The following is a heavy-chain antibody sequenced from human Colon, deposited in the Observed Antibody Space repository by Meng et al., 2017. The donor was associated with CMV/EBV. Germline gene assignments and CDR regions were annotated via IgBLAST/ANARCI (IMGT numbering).Heavy chain of an antibody. CDR2: MNPYNGKT. J-gene: IGHJ4*02. D-gene: IGHD6-19*01. Sequence: QVQLVQSGAEVKRPGPSVKIACKASGYTFTSYEITWVRQAPGQGLEWMGYMNPYNGKTGYVQKFQGRVTMTRDTSISTAYMELSSLRSDDTAVYYCTRGQFFSDYWGQGTLVTVSS. V-gene: IGHV1-8*01. CDR3: TRGQFFSDY. CDR1: GYTFTSYE.